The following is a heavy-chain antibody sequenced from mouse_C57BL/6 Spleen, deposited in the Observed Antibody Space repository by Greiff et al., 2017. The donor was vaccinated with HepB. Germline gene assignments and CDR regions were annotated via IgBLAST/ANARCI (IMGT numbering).Heavy chain of an antibody. Sequence: QVQLQQPGAELVKPGASVKLSCKASGYTFTSYWMHWVKQRPGQGLEWIGMIHPNSGSTNYNEKFKSKATLTVDKSSSTAYMQLSSLTSEDSAVYYCARLEFITTVVAAYYFDYWGQGTTLTVSS. CDR3: ARLEFITTVVAAYYFDY. CDR1: GYTFTSYW. CDR2: IHPNSGST. D-gene: IGHD1-1*01. J-gene: IGHJ2*01. V-gene: IGHV1-64*01.